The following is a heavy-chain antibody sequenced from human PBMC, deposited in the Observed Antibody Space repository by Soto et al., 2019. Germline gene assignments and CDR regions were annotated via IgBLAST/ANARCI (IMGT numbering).Heavy chain of an antibody. V-gene: IGHV1-3*01. CDR2: INAGNGNT. CDR1: GYTFTSYA. Sequence: ASVKVSCKASGYTFTSYAMHWVRQAPGQRLEWMGWINAGNGNTKYSQKFQGRVTITRDTSASTAYMELSSLRSEDTAVYYCARVEPYYYGSGSYPNWFDPWGQGTLVTVSS. D-gene: IGHD3-10*01. J-gene: IGHJ5*02. CDR3: ARVEPYYYGSGSYPNWFDP.